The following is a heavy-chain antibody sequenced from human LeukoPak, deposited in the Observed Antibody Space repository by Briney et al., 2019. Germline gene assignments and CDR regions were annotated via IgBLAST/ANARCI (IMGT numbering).Heavy chain of an antibody. CDR3: ARGLKRDQYYFDY. D-gene: IGHD2-2*01. Sequence: SETLSLTCTVSGGSISSSSYYWGWIRQPPGKGLEWIGSIYYSGSTYYNPSLKSRVTISVDTSKNQFSLKLSSVTAADTAVYYCARGLKRDQYYFDYWGQGTLVTVSS. CDR1: GGSISSSSYY. J-gene: IGHJ4*02. CDR2: IYYSGST. V-gene: IGHV4-39*01.